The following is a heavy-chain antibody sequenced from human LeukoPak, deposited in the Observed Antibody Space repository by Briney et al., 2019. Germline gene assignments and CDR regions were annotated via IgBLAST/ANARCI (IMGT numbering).Heavy chain of an antibody. V-gene: IGHV4-59*13. CDR1: GGSISSYY. CDR2: IYYSGST. D-gene: IGHD6-19*01. J-gene: IGHJ4*02. Sequence: SETLSLTCTVSGGSISSYYWSWIRQPPGKGLEWIGYIYYSGSTNYNPSLKSRVTISVDTSKNQFSLKLSSVTAADTAVFYCAREAYSSGWDFLDYWGQGTLVTVSS. CDR3: AREAYSSGWDFLDY.